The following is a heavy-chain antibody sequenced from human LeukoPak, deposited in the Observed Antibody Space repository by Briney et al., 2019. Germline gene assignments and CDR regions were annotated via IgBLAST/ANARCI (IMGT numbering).Heavy chain of an antibody. V-gene: IGHV3-23*01. CDR1: GLTFSSYA. CDR3: AKDFGYYGSGEIDDAFDI. CDR2: ISGSGGST. J-gene: IGHJ3*02. Sequence: HSGGSLRLSCAASGLTFSSYAMSWVRQAPGKGLEWVSAISGSGGSTYYADSVKGRFTISRDNSKNTLYLQMNSLRAEDTAVYYCAKDFGYYGSGEIDDAFDIWGQGTMVTVSS. D-gene: IGHD3-10*01.